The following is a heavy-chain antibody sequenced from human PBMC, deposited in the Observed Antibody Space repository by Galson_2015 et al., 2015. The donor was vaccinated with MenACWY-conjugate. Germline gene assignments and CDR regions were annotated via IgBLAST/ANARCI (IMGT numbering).Heavy chain of an antibody. CDR1: GFTFYTYT. CDR2: IYGSGHRDT. V-gene: IGHV3-23*01. J-gene: IGHJ4*02. Sequence: SLRLSCAASGFTFYTYTMGWVRQSPGKGLEWVAGIYGSGHRDTFYADSVKGRFTISRDESNNLVYLQMTSLRVEDTAVYYRVKDRHPDGVWNFDYWGQGILVTVSS. CDR3: VKDRHPDGVWNFDY. D-gene: IGHD4-17*01.